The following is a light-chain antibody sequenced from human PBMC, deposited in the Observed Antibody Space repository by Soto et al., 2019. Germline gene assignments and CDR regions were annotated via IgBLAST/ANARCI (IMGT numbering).Light chain of an antibody. J-gene: IGKJ4*01. V-gene: IGKV1-39*01. Sequence: DIQLTQSPSSLSASVGDRVTITCRASQSISSYLNWYQQKPGKAPKLLIYAASSLQSGVPSRFSGSGSGTDFTLTISRLEPEDFAVYYCQQYGDSPLTFGGGTKV. CDR2: AAS. CDR1: QSISSY. CDR3: QQYGDSPLT.